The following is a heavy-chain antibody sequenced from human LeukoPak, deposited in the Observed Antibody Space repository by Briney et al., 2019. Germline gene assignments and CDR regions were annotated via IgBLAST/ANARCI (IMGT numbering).Heavy chain of an antibody. CDR2: IYYSGST. J-gene: IGHJ6*03. CDR1: GGSISSYY. Sequence: SETLSLTCTVSGGSISSYYWSWIRQPPGKGLEWIGYIYYSGSTNYNPSLKSRVTISVDTSKNQFSLKLSSVTAADTAVYYCARKGSSGWPYYYYYMDVWGKGTTVTVS. V-gene: IGHV4-59*01. CDR3: ARKGSSGWPYYYYYMDV. D-gene: IGHD6-19*01.